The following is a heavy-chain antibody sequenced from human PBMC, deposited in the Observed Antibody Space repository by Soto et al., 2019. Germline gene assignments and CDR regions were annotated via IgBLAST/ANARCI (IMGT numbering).Heavy chain of an antibody. CDR3: VRDGTKNLRDWFDP. Sequence: PSETLSLTCTVSGVSINDYYWSWIRQPPGKGLEWIGRIYATGSSDYNPSLKSRITISVDMSKKQFSLTLRSVTAADTAMYYCVRDGTKNLRDWFDPWGQGILVTVSS. CDR2: IYATGSS. J-gene: IGHJ5*02. D-gene: IGHD1-1*01. V-gene: IGHV4-4*07. CDR1: GVSINDYY.